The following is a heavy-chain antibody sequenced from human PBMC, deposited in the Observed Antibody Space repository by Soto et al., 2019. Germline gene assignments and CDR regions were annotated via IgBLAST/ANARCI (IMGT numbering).Heavy chain of an antibody. CDR3: GRGGLNSSRDFDY. Sequence: SETLSLTCTVSGGSISSDYWSWIRQPPGKGLEWIGDIYHSGSTNYNPSLKSRVIISVDTSKNQFSLKLSSVTAADTAVYYCGRGGLNSSRDFDYWGQGTLVTVSS. V-gene: IGHV4-59*12. CDR1: GGSISSDY. CDR2: IYHSGST. J-gene: IGHJ4*02. D-gene: IGHD6-13*01.